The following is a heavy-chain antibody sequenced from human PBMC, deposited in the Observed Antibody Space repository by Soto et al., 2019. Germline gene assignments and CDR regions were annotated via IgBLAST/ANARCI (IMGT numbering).Heavy chain of an antibody. CDR1: GFTFSSYG. D-gene: IGHD3-10*01. CDR2: ISYDGSNK. Sequence: GGSLRLSCAASGFTFSSYGMHRVRQAPGKGLEWVAVISYDGSNKYYADSVKGRFTISRDNSKNTLYLQMNSLRAEDTAVYYCAKDQGFGDLVRYYYYYYGMDVWGQGTTVTVSS. V-gene: IGHV3-30*18. J-gene: IGHJ6*02. CDR3: AKDQGFGDLVRYYYYYYGMDV.